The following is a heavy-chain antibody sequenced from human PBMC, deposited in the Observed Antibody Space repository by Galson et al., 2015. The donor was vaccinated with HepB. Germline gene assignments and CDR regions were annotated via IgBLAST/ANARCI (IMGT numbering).Heavy chain of an antibody. D-gene: IGHD4-23*01. CDR3: ARYLGTTVVTPGDWYFDL. CDR1: GYSFTSYW. V-gene: IGHV5-51*03. Sequence: QSGAEVKKPGESLKISCKGSGYSFTSYWIGWVRQMPGKGLEWMGIIYPGDSDTRYSPSFQGQVTISADKSISTAYLQWSSLKASDTAMYYCARYLGTTVVTPGDWYFDLWGRGTLVTVSS. J-gene: IGHJ2*01. CDR2: IYPGDSDT.